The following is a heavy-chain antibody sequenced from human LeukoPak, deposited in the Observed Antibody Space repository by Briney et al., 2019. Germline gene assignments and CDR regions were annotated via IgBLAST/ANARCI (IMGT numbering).Heavy chain of an antibody. D-gene: IGHD5-18*01. CDR1: GFTFSSYE. Sequence: GGSLRLSCAAYGFTFSSYEMNWVRQAPREGRGWVSDITSSRTTIHYADSVKSRFTISRDNAKTSLYLQMSSLRAEDTAVYYCARGLDDGYSYGLDYWGQGTLVTVSS. CDR2: ITSSRTTI. V-gene: IGHV3-48*03. J-gene: IGHJ4*02. CDR3: ARGLDDGYSYGLDY.